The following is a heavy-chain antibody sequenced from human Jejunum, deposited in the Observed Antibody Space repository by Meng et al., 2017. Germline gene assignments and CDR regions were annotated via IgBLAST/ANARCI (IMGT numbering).Heavy chain of an antibody. Sequence: VHVKESGPGLGKPSGTLSLTCEVSGDSISSTSLWDWLRQPPGKGLEWIGEIYHSGRSNFIPSLKSRVSISLDESKNQFSLTLNSVTAADTAVYYCARGVGDIRFGFDYWGQGILVTVSS. D-gene: IGHD3-16*01. CDR3: ARGVGDIRFGFDY. J-gene: IGHJ4*02. CDR2: IYHSGRS. CDR1: GDSISSTSL. V-gene: IGHV4-4*02.